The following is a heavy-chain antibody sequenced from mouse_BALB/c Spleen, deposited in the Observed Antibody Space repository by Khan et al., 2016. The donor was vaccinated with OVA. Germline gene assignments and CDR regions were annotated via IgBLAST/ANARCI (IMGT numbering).Heavy chain of an antibody. J-gene: IGHJ3*01. CDR3: ASHLTGSFAY. D-gene: IGHD4-1*01. CDR1: GFTFSSYG. Sequence: EVELVESGGDLVKPGGSLKLSYAASGFTFSSYGMSWVRQTPDKRLEWVATISSGGSYTYYPDSVKGRFTISRDNVKNTLYLQMSSLKSEDTAMYYCASHLTGSFAYWGQGTLVTVSA. CDR2: ISSGGSYT. V-gene: IGHV5-6*01.